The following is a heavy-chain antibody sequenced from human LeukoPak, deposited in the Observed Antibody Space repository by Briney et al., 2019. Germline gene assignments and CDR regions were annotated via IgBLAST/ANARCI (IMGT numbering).Heavy chain of an antibody. V-gene: IGHV3-74*01. CDR2: INSDGSST. D-gene: IGHD3-22*01. CDR1: GFTFSSYW. J-gene: IGHJ4*02. Sequence: GGSLRLSCAASGFTFSSYWMHWVRQAPGKGLVWVSRINSDGSSTSYADPVKGRFTISRDNAKNSLYLQMNSLRAEDTAVYYCARGGHYYDSSGFLHRGQGTLVTVSS. CDR3: ARGGHYYDSSGFLH.